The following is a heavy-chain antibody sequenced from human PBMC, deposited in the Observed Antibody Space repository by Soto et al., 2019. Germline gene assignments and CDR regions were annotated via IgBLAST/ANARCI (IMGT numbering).Heavy chain of an antibody. CDR2: ISHDGSNK. V-gene: IGHV3-30*18. D-gene: IGHD4-17*01. CDR3: AKDHRTTVTARGVWYFDY. J-gene: IGHJ4*02. CDR1: GFTFRSYA. Sequence: VQLVESGGGLVQPGGSLRLSCAASGFTFRSYAMHWVRQAPGKGLEWVALISHDGSNKYYADSVKGRFTISRDTSKNTLYLQMNSLRDEDTVVYYCAKDHRTTVTARGVWYFDYWGQGTLVTVSS.